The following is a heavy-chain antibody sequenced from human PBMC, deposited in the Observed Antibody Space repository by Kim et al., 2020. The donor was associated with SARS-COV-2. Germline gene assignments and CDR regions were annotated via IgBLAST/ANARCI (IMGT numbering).Heavy chain of an antibody. CDR1: GFTFSDYW. Sequence: GESLKISCVASGFTFSDYWMSWVRQTPEKGLEWVANIDQGATKTQYADSVRGRFTISRDNAKNSVYLQMSSLRVEDTAVYYCARSIALGYWGQGTLVTVSS. CDR2: IDQGATKT. J-gene: IGHJ4*02. V-gene: IGHV3-7*03. CDR3: ARSIALGY. D-gene: IGHD3-16*01.